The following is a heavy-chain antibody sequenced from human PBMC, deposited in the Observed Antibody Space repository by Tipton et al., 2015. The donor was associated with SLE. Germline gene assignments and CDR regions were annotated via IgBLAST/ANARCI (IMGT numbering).Heavy chain of an antibody. CDR3: ARDRDYYDSSGYWGE. Sequence: TLSLTCAVYGGSFSGYYWSWIRQPPGKGLEWIGEINHSGSTNYNPSLKSRVTISVDTSKNQFSLKLSSVTAADTAVYYCARDRDYYDSSGYWGEWGQGTLVTVSS. V-gene: IGHV4-34*01. CDR2: INHSGST. CDR1: GGSFSGYY. D-gene: IGHD3-22*01. J-gene: IGHJ4*02.